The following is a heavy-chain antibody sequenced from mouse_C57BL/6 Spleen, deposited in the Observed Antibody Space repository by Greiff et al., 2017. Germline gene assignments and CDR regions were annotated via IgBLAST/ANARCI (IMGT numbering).Heavy chain of an antibody. D-gene: IGHD4-1*01. V-gene: IGHV1-69*01. CDR3: ARYTGIFDY. J-gene: IGHJ2*01. CDR1: GYTFTSYW. Sequence: QVQLQQPGAELVMPGASVKLSCKASGYTFTSYWMHWVKQRPGQGLEWIGEIDPSDSYTNYNQKFKGKSTLTVDKSSSTAYMQLSSLTSEDSAVYYCARYTGIFDYWGQGTTLTVSS. CDR2: IDPSDSYT.